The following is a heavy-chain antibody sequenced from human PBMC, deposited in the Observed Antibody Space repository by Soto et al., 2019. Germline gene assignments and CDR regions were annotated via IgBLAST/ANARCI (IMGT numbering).Heavy chain of an antibody. D-gene: IGHD1-1*01. Sequence: SETLSLTCTVSGASISSYYWSWIRQPPGKGLEWIGYFYYSGSANYNPSLKSRVTISVDTSKNQLSLRLTSVTAADTAVYHCARENWNGYYYYGMDVWGQGTTVTVSS. V-gene: IGHV4-59*01. CDR2: FYYSGSA. CDR3: ARENWNGYYYYGMDV. J-gene: IGHJ6*02. CDR1: GASISSYY.